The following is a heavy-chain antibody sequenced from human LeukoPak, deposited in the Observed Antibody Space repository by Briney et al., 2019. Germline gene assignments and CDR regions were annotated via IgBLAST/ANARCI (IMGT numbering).Heavy chain of an antibody. J-gene: IGHJ4*02. Sequence: GGSLRLSCAASGFTFSSYAMHWVRQAPGKGLEWVAVISYDGSNKYYADSVKGRFTISRDNSKNTLYLQMNSLRAEDTAVYYCARAEVLFGWGNYYHLPDYGGRGTLLTVS. CDR1: GFTFSSYA. V-gene: IGHV3-30*04. CDR3: ARAEVLFGWGNYYHLPDY. CDR2: ISYDGSNK. D-gene: IGHD3-10*01.